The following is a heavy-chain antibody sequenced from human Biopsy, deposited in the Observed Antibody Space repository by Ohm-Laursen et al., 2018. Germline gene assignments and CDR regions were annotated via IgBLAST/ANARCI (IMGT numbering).Heavy chain of an antibody. D-gene: IGHD4-17*01. V-gene: IGHV4-4*07. CDR1: GGSINDYF. CDR3: ARDAYGDYDTYY. J-gene: IGHJ6*03. CDR2: IYSSGRT. Sequence: GTLSLTCTVSGGSINDYFWSWIRQPADKGLEYIGRIYSSGRTFYNPSLKSRVTMSVATSDNQFSLKLSSVTAADTAVYFCARDAYGDYDTYY.